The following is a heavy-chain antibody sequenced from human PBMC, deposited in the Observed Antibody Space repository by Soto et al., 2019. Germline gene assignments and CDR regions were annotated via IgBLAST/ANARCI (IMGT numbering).Heavy chain of an antibody. CDR2: IYTSGST. V-gene: IGHV4-4*07. CDR3: ARDKYSSPPGGHYYYYGMDV. CDR1: GGSISSYY. J-gene: IGHJ6*02. Sequence: QVQLQESGPGLVKPSETLSLTCTVSGGSISSYYWSWIRQPAGKGLEWIGRIYTSGSTNYNPSLKRRVTMSVDTAKNQFSLKLSSGTAADTAVYYCARDKYSSPPGGHYYYYGMDVWGQGTTVTVSS. D-gene: IGHD6-6*01.